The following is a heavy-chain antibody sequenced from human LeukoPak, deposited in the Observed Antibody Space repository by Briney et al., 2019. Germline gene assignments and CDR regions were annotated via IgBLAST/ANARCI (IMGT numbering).Heavy chain of an antibody. CDR3: ARGLGVVTAQSEQPKPRYFDL. V-gene: IGHV1-18*01. CDR1: GYTFISYG. Sequence: ASVKVSCRASGYTFISYGISWVRQAPGQGLEWMGWISGYNGNTNYAQNLQGRVTMTTDTSTSTAYMELRSLRSDDTAVYYCARGLGVVTAQSEQPKPRYFDLWGRGTQVTVSS. D-gene: IGHD2-21*02. J-gene: IGHJ2*01. CDR2: ISGYNGNT.